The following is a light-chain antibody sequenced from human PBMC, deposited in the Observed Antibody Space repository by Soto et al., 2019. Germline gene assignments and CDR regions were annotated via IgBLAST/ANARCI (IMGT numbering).Light chain of an antibody. J-gene: IGLJ2*01. V-gene: IGLV1-40*01. Sequence: SVLTQPPSVSGAPGQRVTISCTGSSSNIESGFDVHWYQQLPGTAPKLLIYGNNNRPSGVPDRFSGFKSGTSVSLAITGLQAEDEADYYCQSHDSSLRGSIFGGGTKLTVL. CDR3: QSHDSSLRGSI. CDR2: GNN. CDR1: SSNIESGFD.